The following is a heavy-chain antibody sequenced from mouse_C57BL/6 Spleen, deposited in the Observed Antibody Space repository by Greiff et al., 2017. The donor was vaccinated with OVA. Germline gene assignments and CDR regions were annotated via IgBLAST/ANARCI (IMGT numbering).Heavy chain of an antibody. V-gene: IGHV1-15*01. D-gene: IGHD2-3*01. CDR2: IDPETGGT. CDR3: TRSYDGYYGFAY. J-gene: IGHJ3*01. Sequence: VKLQESGPELVRPGASVTLSCKASGYTFTDYEMHWVKQTPVHGLEWIGAIDPETGGTAYNQKFKGKAILTADKSSSTAYMELRSLTSEDSAVYYCTRSYDGYYGFAYWGQGTLVTVSA. CDR1: GYTFTDYE.